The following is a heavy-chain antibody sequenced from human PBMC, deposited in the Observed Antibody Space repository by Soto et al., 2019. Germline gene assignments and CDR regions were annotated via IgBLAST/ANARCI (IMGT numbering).Heavy chain of an antibody. Sequence: SETLSLTCTVSGGSISSSSYYWGWIRQPPGKGLEWIGSIYYSGSTYYTPSLKSRVTISVDTSKNQFSLKLSSVTAADTAVYYCARIGRVLFDYWGQGTLVTVSS. V-gene: IGHV4-39*01. J-gene: IGHJ4*02. CDR1: GGSISSSSYY. CDR3: ARIGRVLFDY. CDR2: IYYSGST. D-gene: IGHD2-15*01.